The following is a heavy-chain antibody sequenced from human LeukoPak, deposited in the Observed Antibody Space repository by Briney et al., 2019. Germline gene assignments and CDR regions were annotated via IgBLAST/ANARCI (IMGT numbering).Heavy chain of an antibody. CDR1: GFTFSSYW. V-gene: IGHV3-7*01. CDR2: IKQDGSEK. J-gene: IGHJ5*02. Sequence: GGSLRLSCAASGFTFSSYWMSWVRQAPGKGLEWVANIKQDGSEKYYVDSVKGRFTISRANAKNSLYLQMNSLRAEDTAVYYCARAYYYDSSGYRSNWFDPWGQGTLVTVSS. D-gene: IGHD3-22*01. CDR3: ARAYYYDSSGYRSNWFDP.